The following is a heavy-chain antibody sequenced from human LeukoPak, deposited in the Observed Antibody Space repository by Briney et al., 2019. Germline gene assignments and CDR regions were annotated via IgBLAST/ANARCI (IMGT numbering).Heavy chain of an antibody. CDR1: GFTFSSYA. CDR2: ISWNSGSI. CDR3: AKGDYDILTGTFDY. Sequence: PGGSLRLSCAASGFTFSSYAMSWVRQAPGKGLEWVSGISWNSGSIGYADSVKGRFTISRDNAKNSLYLQMNSLRAEDTALYYCAKGDYDILTGTFDYWGQGTLVTVSS. J-gene: IGHJ4*02. D-gene: IGHD3-9*01. V-gene: IGHV3-9*01.